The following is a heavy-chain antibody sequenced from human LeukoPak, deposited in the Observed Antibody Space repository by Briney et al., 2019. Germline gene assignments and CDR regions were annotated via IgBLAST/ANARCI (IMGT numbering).Heavy chain of an antibody. D-gene: IGHD3-10*01. CDR2: IYPGDSDT. CDR3: ARFDYYGWGSYFDLGY. V-gene: IGHV5-51*01. J-gene: IGHJ4*02. CDR1: GYSFTSYW. Sequence: GGSLRLSCKGSGYSFTSYWIGWVRQMPGKGLEWMGIIYPGDSDTRYSPSFQGQVTISADKSISTAYLQWSSLKASDTAMYYCARFDYYGWGSYFDLGYWGQGTLVTVSS.